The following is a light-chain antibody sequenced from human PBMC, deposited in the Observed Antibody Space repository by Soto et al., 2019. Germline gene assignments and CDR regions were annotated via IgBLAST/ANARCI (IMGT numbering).Light chain of an antibody. V-gene: IGKV1-9*01. J-gene: IGKJ5*01. CDR1: QGINNK. Sequence: DIQLTQSPSFLSASVGDRVTMTCRASQGINNKLAWYQQKPGKAPKLLVYFASTLQSGAPSRFSGSGSGTEFTLTISGLQPEDFATYYCQQISDYPITFGLGTRLEIK. CDR3: QQISDYPIT. CDR2: FAS.